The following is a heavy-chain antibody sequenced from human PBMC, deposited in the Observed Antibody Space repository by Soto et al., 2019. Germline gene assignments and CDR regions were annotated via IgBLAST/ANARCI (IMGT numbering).Heavy chain of an antibody. CDR2: IYWDDDK. D-gene: IGHD3-3*01. CDR3: AHRVLRTVFGLVTTTAIYFDF. V-gene: IGHV2-5*02. CDR1: GFSLTTSGVG. Sequence: QITLNESGPTLVKPTQTLTLTCTFSGFSLTTSGVGVGWIRQSPGKAPEWLALIYWDDDKRYSPSLKSRLTIPNDTSKKQVVLTMANLDPADTATYYCAHRVLRTVFGLVTTTAIYFDFWGQGTPVAVSS. J-gene: IGHJ4*02.